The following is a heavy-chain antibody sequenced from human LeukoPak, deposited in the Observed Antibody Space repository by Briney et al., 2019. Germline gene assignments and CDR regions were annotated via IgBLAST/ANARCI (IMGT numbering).Heavy chain of an antibody. J-gene: IGHJ4*02. V-gene: IGHV4-34*01. CDR3: ARVRVVRGVIDY. D-gene: IGHD3-10*01. CDR2: INHSGST. CDR1: GGSFSGYY. Sequence: SETLSLTCAVYGGSFSGYYWIWIRQPPGKGLEWIGEINHSGSTNYNPSLKSRVTISVDTSKNQFSLKLSSVTAADTAVYYCARVRVVRGVIDYWGQGTLVTVSS.